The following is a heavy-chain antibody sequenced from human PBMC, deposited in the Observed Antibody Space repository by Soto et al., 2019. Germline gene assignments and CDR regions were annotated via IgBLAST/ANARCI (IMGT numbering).Heavy chain of an antibody. D-gene: IGHD2-2*01. J-gene: IGHJ4*02. CDR2: LNPHSGDT. Sequence: ASVKVSCKAFGYNFTAHDINWVRQAAGQGLEWMGWLNPHSGDTDSAQKFQGRINMTRDTSITTAYMELTSLTSEDTAVYYCARVNCSSTSCYDHWGQGTLVTVSS. V-gene: IGHV1-8*01. CDR3: ARVNCSSTSCYDH. CDR1: GYNFTAHD.